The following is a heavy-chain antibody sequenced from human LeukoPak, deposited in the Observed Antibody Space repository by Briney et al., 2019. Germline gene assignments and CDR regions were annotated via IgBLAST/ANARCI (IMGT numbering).Heavy chain of an antibody. D-gene: IGHD2-8*01. CDR3: AKNGQSGFSFDP. V-gene: IGHV4-34*01. J-gene: IGHJ5*02. CDR2: GSDSGGT. CDR1: GGSLNGHY. Sequence: SETLSLTCAVYGGSLNGHYWSWIRQPPGKGLEWIGEGSDSGGTKFNPSLKSRVTISADTSKDQFSLKLTSVTAADTAVYYCAKNGQSGFSFDPWGQGTLVTVSS.